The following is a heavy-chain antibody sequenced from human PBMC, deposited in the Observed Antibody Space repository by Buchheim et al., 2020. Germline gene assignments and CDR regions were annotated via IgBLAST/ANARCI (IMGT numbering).Heavy chain of an antibody. CDR2: INSDGRTT. V-gene: IGHV3-74*01. Sequence: EVQLVESGEGLVQPGGSLRLSCAASGFTFSSYWMHWVRQAPGKGLVCVARINSDGRTTTYADSVKGRFTISRDNAMNTLYLQMNSLRAEDTAVYYCVTSGSYYYYAMDVWGQGTT. J-gene: IGHJ6*02. CDR1: GFTFSSYW. CDR3: VTSGSYYYYAMDV. D-gene: IGHD3-22*01.